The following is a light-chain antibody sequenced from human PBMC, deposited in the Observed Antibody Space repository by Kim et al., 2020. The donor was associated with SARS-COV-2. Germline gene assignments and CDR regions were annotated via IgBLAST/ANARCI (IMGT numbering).Light chain of an antibody. CDR3: QQSPSYPRT. Sequence: ASVGFTSTLTRRPLHDIGFSLASFQQHPVNAPQSLIYAASSLQSGVPSRFSGSRSGTEYTFSISSLPPEDFGTYYCQQSPSYPRTFGQGTKVEIK. CDR1: HDIGFS. V-gene: IGKV1-16*01. J-gene: IGKJ1*01. CDR2: AAS.